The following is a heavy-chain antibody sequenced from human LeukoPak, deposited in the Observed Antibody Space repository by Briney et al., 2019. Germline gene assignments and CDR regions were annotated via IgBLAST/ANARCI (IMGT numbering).Heavy chain of an antibody. J-gene: IGHJ3*02. CDR1: GYSFTNYW. Sequence: GESLKISCKASGYSFTNYWIAWVRQMPGKGLEWMGIIYPGDSDTRYSPSFQGQVTISADRSITTAYLQWDSLKASDTAMYYCARPDYYDARGYYPPPHALDIWGQGTMVTVSS. V-gene: IGHV5-51*01. D-gene: IGHD3-22*01. CDR2: IYPGDSDT. CDR3: ARPDYYDARGYYPPPHALDI.